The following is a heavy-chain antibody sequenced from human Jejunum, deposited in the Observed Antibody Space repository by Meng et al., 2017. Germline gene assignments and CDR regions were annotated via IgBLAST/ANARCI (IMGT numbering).Heavy chain of an antibody. V-gene: IGHV3-66*02. CDR3: ARGYCSGVGCSLGYCFDY. D-gene: IGHD2-15*01. J-gene: IGHJ4*02. CDR1: GFTVSTSY. Sequence: GGSLRLSCAASGFTVSTSYMTWVRQAPGKGLEWVAVFNTVVITFYSDSVKGRFTISRDIAKSTVYLRMNSLRTEDTALYFCARGYCSGVGCSLGYCFDYWGQGTLVTVSS. CDR2: FNTVVIT.